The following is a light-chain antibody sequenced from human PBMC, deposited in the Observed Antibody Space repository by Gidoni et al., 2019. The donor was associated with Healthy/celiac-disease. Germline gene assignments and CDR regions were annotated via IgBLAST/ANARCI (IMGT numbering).Light chain of an antibody. J-gene: IGKJ3*01. CDR3: QQYGSSPRFT. CDR1: QSVSSSY. Sequence: EIVLTQSPATLSLSPGERATLSCRASQSVSSSYLAWYQQKPGQAPRLLIYGASSRATGIPDRFSGSGSGTDFTLTISRLEPEDFAVYYCQQYGSSPRFTFXPXTKVDIK. V-gene: IGKV3-20*01. CDR2: GAS.